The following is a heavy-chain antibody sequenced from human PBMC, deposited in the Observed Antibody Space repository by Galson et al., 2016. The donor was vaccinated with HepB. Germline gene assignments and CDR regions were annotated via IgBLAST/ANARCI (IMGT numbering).Heavy chain of an antibody. Sequence: SETLSLTCNVSGGSVTSGSYFWSWIRQPPGKGLEWIGYICYSGSTNYNPSLKSRITISEGTTKSQFSLKLTSVTAEDTAVYYCARVHPRAVVLDYWGQGTLVTVSS. J-gene: IGHJ4*02. D-gene: IGHD4-23*01. CDR3: ARVHPRAVVLDY. V-gene: IGHV4-61*01. CDR2: ICYSGST. CDR1: GGSVTSGSYF.